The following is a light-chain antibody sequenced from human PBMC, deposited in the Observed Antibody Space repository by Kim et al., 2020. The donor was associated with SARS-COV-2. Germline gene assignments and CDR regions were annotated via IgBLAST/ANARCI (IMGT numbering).Light chain of an antibody. CDR3: QKANGE. V-gene: IGKV1-5*01. J-gene: IGKJ2*01. CDR2: HAS. CDR1: QSIGSW. Sequence: STLSASVGDRVTITCRASQSIGSWLAWYHQKAGKAPKVLIYHASTLESGVPSRFSGSGSGTEFTLTISSLQPDDFATYYCQKANGEFGQGTKLEI.